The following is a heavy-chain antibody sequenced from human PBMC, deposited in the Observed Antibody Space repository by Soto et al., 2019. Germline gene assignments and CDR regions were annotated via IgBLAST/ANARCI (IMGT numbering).Heavy chain of an antibody. Sequence: WGSLRLSCVASGFPFSSYAISCFRHTPGKWLEWVSGISGSGGRTYYADSVKGRFTISRDNSNNTLSLQMHILRVEDTAVYFCAKGGYYSLCDIWGRGTMVTVSS. CDR2: ISGSGGRT. CDR1: GFPFSSYA. J-gene: IGHJ3*02. D-gene: IGHD3-16*01. V-gene: IGHV3-23*01. CDR3: AKGGYYSLCDI.